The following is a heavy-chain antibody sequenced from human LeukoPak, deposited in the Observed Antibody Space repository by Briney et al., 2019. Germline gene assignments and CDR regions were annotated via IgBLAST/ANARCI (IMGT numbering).Heavy chain of an antibody. CDR2: IYYSGST. D-gene: IGHD5-12*01. Sequence: SETLSLTCTVSGGSISSGGYYWSWIRQHPGKGLEWIGYIYYSGSTYYNPSLKSRVTISVDTSKNQFSLKLNSVTAADTAVYYCARHTRPGYSGCENAFDIWGQGTMVTVSS. CDR3: ARHTRPGYSGCENAFDI. J-gene: IGHJ3*02. V-gene: IGHV4-31*03. CDR1: GGSISSGGYY.